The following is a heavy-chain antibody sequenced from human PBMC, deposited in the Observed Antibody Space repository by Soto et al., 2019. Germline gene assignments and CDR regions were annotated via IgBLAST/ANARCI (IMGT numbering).Heavy chain of an antibody. CDR2: IKQDGSEK. Sequence: GGSLRLSCAASGFTFSSYWMSWVRQAPGKGLEWVANIKQDGSEKYYVDSVKGRFTISRDNAKNSLYLQMNSLRAEDTAVYYCAREWAVVVVARKGVYFDYWGQGTLVTVSS. CDR3: AREWAVVVVARKGVYFDY. CDR1: GFTFSSYW. D-gene: IGHD2-2*01. V-gene: IGHV3-7*01. J-gene: IGHJ4*02.